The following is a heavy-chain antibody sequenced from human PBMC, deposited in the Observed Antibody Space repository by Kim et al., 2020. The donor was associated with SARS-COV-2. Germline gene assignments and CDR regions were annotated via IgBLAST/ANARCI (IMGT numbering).Heavy chain of an antibody. Sequence: ASVKVSCKASGYTFTSYAMNWVRQAPGQGLEWMGWINTNTGNPTYAQGFTGRFVFSLDTSVSTAYLQISSLKAEDTAVYYCARDYSSGVEYYYYYYYMDVGGKGTTVTVSS. D-gene: IGHD6-19*01. J-gene: IGHJ6*03. V-gene: IGHV7-4-1*02. CDR3: ARDYSSGVEYYYYYYYMDV. CDR1: GYTFTSYA. CDR2: INTNTGNP.